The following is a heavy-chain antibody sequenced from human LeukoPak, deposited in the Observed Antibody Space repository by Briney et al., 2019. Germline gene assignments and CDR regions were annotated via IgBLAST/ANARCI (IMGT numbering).Heavy chain of an antibody. Sequence: ASVKVSCKASGYTFTSYYMHWVRQAPGQGLEWMGIINPSGGSTSYAQKFQGRVTMTRDTSTSTVYMELSSLRSEDTAVYYCARDFPYYDTTNWFDPWGQGTLVTVSS. CDR1: GYTFTSYY. V-gene: IGHV1-46*01. J-gene: IGHJ5*02. CDR3: ARDFPYYDTTNWFDP. D-gene: IGHD3-9*01. CDR2: INPSGGST.